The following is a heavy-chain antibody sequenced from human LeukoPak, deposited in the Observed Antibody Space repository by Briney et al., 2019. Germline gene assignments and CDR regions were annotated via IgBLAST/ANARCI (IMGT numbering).Heavy chain of an antibody. D-gene: IGHD6-13*01. CDR3: ARLKIPAGANPLDY. CDR2: IYSGGDT. J-gene: IGHJ4*02. V-gene: IGHV3-53*04. Sequence: GGSPRLSCAASGFTFSSYAMSWVRQAPGKGLEWVSIIYSGGDTYYADSVKGRFTISRHNSENTVYLQMNSLRAEDTAVYYCARLKIPAGANPLDYWGQGTLVTVSS. CDR1: GFTFSSYA.